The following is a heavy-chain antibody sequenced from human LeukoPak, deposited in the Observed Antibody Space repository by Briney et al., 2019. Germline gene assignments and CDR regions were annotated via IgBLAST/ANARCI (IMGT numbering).Heavy chain of an antibody. CDR3: ARSEVIYGYYFDY. J-gene: IGHJ4*02. D-gene: IGHD2-21*01. CDR1: GFTFSSYE. Sequence: GGSLRLSCAASGFTFSSYEMNWVRQAPGKGLEWVSYISSSGSTIHYADSVKGRFTISRDNAKNSRYLQMNSLRAEDTAVYYCARSEVIYGYYFDYWGQGTLVTVSS. V-gene: IGHV3-48*03. CDR2: ISSSGSTI.